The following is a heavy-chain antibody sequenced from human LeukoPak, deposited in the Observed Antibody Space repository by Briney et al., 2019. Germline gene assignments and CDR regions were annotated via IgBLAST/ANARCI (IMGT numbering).Heavy chain of an antibody. CDR1: GGSMSSNY. CDR3: ARGGNYYDSSALFDY. D-gene: IGHD3-22*01. CDR2: MHTSGNT. J-gene: IGHJ4*02. Sequence: PSETLSLTCTVSGGSMSSNYWSWIRQPAGEGLEWIGRMHTSGNTNYNPSLKSRVTMSLDTSKNQVSLKLSSVTAADTAVYYCARGGNYYDSSALFDYWGQGTLVTVSS. V-gene: IGHV4-4*07.